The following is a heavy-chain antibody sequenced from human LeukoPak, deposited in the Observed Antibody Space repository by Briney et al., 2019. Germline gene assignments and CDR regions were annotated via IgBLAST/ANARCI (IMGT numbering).Heavy chain of an antibody. Sequence: SETLSLTCTVSGGSISSYYWSWIRQPPGKGLEWIGYIYYSGSTNYNPSLKSRVTISVDTSKNQFSLKLSSVTAADTAVYYCASVRYYDFWSGYYGIDRSAEYFQHWGQGTLVTVSS. V-gene: IGHV4-59*01. CDR1: GGSISSYY. J-gene: IGHJ1*01. CDR2: IYYSGST. D-gene: IGHD3-3*01. CDR3: ASVRYYDFWSGYYGIDRSAEYFQH.